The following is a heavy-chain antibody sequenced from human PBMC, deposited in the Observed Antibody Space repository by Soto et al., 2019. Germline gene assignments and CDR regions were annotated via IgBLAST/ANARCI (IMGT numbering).Heavy chain of an antibody. CDR2: ISAYNGNT. CDR1: GYTFTSYG. J-gene: IGHJ5*02. D-gene: IGHD6-19*01. V-gene: IGHV1-18*01. Sequence: GASVKVSCKASGYTFTSYGISWVRQAPGQGLEWMGWISAYNGNTNYAQKLQGRVTMTTDTSTSTAYMELRSLRSDDTAVYYCARDSPAVAAANWFDPWGQGTLVNVSS. CDR3: ARDSPAVAAANWFDP.